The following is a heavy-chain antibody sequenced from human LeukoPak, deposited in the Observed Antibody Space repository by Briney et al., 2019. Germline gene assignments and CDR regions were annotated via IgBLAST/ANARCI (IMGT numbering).Heavy chain of an antibody. CDR1: GGSISTTTYY. CDR3: ARDLLLRYFDWSPQGPFDY. Sequence: PSETLSLTCTVSGGSISTTTYYWGWIRQPPGKGLEWIGSIYYSGSTYYNPSLKSRVTISVDTSKNQFSLKLSSVTAADTAVYYCARDLLLRYFDWSPQGPFDYWGQGTLVTVSS. V-gene: IGHV4-39*07. J-gene: IGHJ4*02. CDR2: IYYSGST. D-gene: IGHD3-9*01.